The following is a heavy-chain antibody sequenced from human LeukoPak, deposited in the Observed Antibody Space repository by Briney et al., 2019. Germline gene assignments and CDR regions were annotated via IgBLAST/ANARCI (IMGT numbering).Heavy chain of an antibody. CDR1: GYTFTGYY. D-gene: IGHD5-18*01. CDR2: INPNSGGT. V-gene: IGHV1-2*02. Sequence: ASVKVSCKASGYTFTGYYMHWLRQAPGQGLEWMVWINPNSGGTNYAQKFQGRVTMTRDTSISTAYMELSRLRSDDTAVYYCARLDTAMVQNDYWGQGTLVTVSS. J-gene: IGHJ4*02. CDR3: ARLDTAMVQNDY.